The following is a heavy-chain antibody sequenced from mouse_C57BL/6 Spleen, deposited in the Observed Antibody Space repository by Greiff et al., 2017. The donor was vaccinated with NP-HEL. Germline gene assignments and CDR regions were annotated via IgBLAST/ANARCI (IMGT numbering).Heavy chain of an antibody. V-gene: IGHV1-26*01. J-gene: IGHJ1*03. D-gene: IGHD2-3*01. Sequence: VQLQQSGPELVKPGASVKISCKASGYTFTDYYMNWVKQSHGKSLEWIGDINPNNGGTSYNQKFKGKATLTVDKSSSTAYMELRSLTSEDSAVYYCAGPYDGYYYWYFDVWGTGTTVTVSS. CDR2: INPNNGGT. CDR1: GYTFTDYY. CDR3: AGPYDGYYYWYFDV.